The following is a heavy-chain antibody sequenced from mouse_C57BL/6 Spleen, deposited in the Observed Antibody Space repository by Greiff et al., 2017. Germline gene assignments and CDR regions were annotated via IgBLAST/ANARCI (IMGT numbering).Heavy chain of an antibody. V-gene: IGHV1-39*01. J-gene: IGHJ2*01. CDR3: ARSEANWDFDN. D-gene: IGHD4-1*01. Sequence: VQLQQSGPELVKPGASVKISCKASGYSFTDYNMNWVNQSNGRSREWIRVINPNYGTTSYNQKFKCKATLTVDQSSRPAYMQLKSLTSEDSAVYYCARSEANWDFDNWGQGTTLTVSS. CDR1: GYSFTDYN. CDR2: INPNYGTT.